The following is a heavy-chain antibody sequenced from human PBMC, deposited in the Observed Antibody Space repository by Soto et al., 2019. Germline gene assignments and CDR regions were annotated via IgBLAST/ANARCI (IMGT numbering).Heavy chain of an antibody. V-gene: IGHV3-21*01. J-gene: IGHJ3*02. CDR3: ARVGTGSSTPLDI. D-gene: IGHD3-9*01. CDR2: ITSAGDYI. Sequence: GGSLRLSCVASGFMFTRSTMNWVRQAPGKGLEWVSSITSAGDYIFYADSVKGRFTISRDNAKNSLYLQMNSLRAEDAAVYYCARVGTGSSTPLDIWGQGTMVTV. CDR1: GFMFTRST.